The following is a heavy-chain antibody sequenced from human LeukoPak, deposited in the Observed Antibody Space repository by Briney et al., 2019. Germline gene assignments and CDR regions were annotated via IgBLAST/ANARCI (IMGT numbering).Heavy chain of an antibody. Sequence: GESLKISCKGSGYSFTSYWIGWVRQVPGKGLEWMGIIYPGDSDTRYSPSFQGQVTISADKSISTAYLQWSSLKASDTAMYYCARAYYYDSSGYGHFDYWGQGTLVTVSS. CDR1: GYSFTSYW. J-gene: IGHJ4*02. V-gene: IGHV5-51*01. D-gene: IGHD3-22*01. CDR3: ARAYYYDSSGYGHFDY. CDR2: IYPGDSDT.